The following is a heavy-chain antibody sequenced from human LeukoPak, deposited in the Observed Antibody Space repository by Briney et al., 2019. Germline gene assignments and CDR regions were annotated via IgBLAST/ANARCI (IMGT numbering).Heavy chain of an antibody. CDR3: ASGYDILTLDY. J-gene: IGHJ4*02. V-gene: IGHV3-30-3*01. CDR1: GFTFSSYA. D-gene: IGHD3-9*01. Sequence: GGSLRLSCAASGFTFSSYAMHWVRQAPGKGLEWVAVISYDGSNKYYADSVKGRFTISRDNSKNTLCLQMNSLRAEDTAVYYCASGYDILTLDYWGQGTLVTVSS. CDR2: ISYDGSNK.